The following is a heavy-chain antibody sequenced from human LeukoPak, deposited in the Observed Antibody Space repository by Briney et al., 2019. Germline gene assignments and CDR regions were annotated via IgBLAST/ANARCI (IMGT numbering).Heavy chain of an antibody. J-gene: IGHJ6*02. CDR1: GYTFTSYA. D-gene: IGHD3-16*01. CDR3: ARDYVPGYPGDYVWDYYYYGMDV. Sequence: GASVKVSCKASGYTFTSYAMNWVRQAPGQGLEWMGWINTNTGNPTYAQGFTGRFVFSLDTSVSTAYLQISSLKAEDTAVYYCARDYVPGYPGDYVWDYYYYGMDVWGQGTTVTVSS. CDR2: INTNTGNP. V-gene: IGHV7-4-1*02.